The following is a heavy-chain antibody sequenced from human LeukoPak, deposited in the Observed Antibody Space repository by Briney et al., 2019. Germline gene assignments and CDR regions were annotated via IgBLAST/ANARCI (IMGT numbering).Heavy chain of an antibody. D-gene: IGHD2-15*01. CDR1: GYTFTGYY. CDR2: INPNSGGT. CDR3: ARGALVVVAAIGDY. Sequence: ASVKVSCKASGYTFTGYYMHWVRQAPGQGLEWMGWINPNSGGTNYAQKFQGRVTMTRDTSISTAYMELSRLRSDDTAVYYCARGALVVVAAIGDYWGQGTQVTVSS. V-gene: IGHV1-2*02. J-gene: IGHJ4*02.